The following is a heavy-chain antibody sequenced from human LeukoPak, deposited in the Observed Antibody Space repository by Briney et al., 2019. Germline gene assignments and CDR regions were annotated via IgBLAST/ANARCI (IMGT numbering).Heavy chain of an antibody. Sequence: GSLRLSCAASGFTFSYYAMHWVRQAPGKGLEGVAVISYDGSNKYYADSVKGRFTISRDNSKNTLYLQMNSLRAEDTAVYYCAKVMLGELLYWFDPWGQGTLVTVSS. J-gene: IGHJ5*02. V-gene: IGHV3-30*04. CDR3: AKVMLGELLYWFDP. D-gene: IGHD3-10*02. CDR1: GFTFSYYA. CDR2: ISYDGSNK.